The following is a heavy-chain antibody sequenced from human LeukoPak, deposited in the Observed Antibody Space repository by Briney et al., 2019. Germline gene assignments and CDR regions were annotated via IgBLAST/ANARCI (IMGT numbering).Heavy chain of an antibody. D-gene: IGHD6-19*01. J-gene: IGHJ4*02. CDR2: INPGGST. CDR3: ARGLDFSGWYFDY. CDR1: GGSFSDYY. V-gene: IGHV4-34*01. Sequence: PSETLSLTRAVYGGSFSDYYWSWIPHPPGRGLEWIGKINPGGSTDYNPSLKSRVTMSVDTSKNQFSLELTSVTAADTAVYYCARGLDFSGWYFDYWGQGTPVTVSS.